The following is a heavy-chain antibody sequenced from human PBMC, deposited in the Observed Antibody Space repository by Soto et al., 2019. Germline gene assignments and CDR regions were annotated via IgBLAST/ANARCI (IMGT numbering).Heavy chain of an antibody. CDR2: IYYSGST. D-gene: IGHD1-26*01. CDR3: ASGSGSYSSDY. Sequence: SETLSLTCTVSGGSISSYYWSWIRQPPGKGLEWIGYIYYSGSTNYNPSLKSRVTISVDTYKNQFSLKLSSVTAADTAVYYCASGSGSYSSDYWGQGTMVTVSS. J-gene: IGHJ4*02. V-gene: IGHV4-59*01. CDR1: GGSISSYY.